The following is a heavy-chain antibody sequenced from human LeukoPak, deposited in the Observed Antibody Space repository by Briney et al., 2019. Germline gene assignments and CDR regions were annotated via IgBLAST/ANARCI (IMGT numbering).Heavy chain of an antibody. J-gene: IGHJ5*02. CDR2: IYSGGST. CDR3: ARNYGEKKFDP. Sequence: GGSLRLSCAASGFTFSSYGMSWVRQAPGKGLEWVSVIYSGGSTYYADSVKGRFTISRDNSKNTLYLQMNSLRAEDTAVYYCARNYGEKKFDPWGQGTLVTVSS. CDR1: GFTFSSYG. V-gene: IGHV3-53*01. D-gene: IGHD4-17*01.